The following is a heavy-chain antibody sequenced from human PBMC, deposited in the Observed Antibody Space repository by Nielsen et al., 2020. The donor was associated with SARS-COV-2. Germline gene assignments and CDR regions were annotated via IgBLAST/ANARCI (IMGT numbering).Heavy chain of an antibody. Sequence: SETLSLTCTVTGFSITSGSTYWNWILQPAGKGLEWIGRVYIGCSTNYNPSFKSRVAISLDPSKNQISLKLNSVTAADTAVYYCARDQDSWSDILGSYYYYGMDVWGQGTTVTVSS. V-gene: IGHV4-61*02. CDR3: ARDQDSWSDILGSYYYYGMDV. D-gene: IGHD3-3*01. CDR1: GFSITSGSTY. CDR2: VYIGCST. J-gene: IGHJ6*02.